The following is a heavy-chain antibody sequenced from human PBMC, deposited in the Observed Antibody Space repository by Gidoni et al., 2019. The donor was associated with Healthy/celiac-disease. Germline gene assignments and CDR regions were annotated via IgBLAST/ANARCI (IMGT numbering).Heavy chain of an antibody. Sequence: EVQLLESGGGLVQPGGSLRLSCAASGFTFSSYAMSWVRQAPGKGLAWVSAISGSGGSTYYADSVKGRFTISRDNSKNTLYLQMNSLRAEDTAVYYCAKGRLWGVRGAPDYWGQGTLVTVSS. J-gene: IGHJ4*02. D-gene: IGHD3-10*01. CDR3: AKGRLWGVRGAPDY. V-gene: IGHV3-23*01. CDR2: ISGSGGST. CDR1: GFTFSSYA.